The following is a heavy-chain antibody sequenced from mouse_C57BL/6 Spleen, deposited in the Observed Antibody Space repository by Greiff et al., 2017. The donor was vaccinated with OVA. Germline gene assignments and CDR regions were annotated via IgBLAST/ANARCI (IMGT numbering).Heavy chain of an antibody. J-gene: IGHJ2*01. D-gene: IGHD1-1*01. CDR2: INPSNGGT. CDR1: GYTFTSYW. Sequence: QVQLQQPGTDLVKPGASVKLSCKASGYTFTSYWMHWVKQRPGQGLEWIGNINPSNGGTNYNEKFKSKATLTVDKSSSTAYMQLSSLTSEDSAVDYCARSDTTGVATSDYWGQGTTLTVSS. CDR3: ARSDTTGVATSDY. V-gene: IGHV1-53*01.